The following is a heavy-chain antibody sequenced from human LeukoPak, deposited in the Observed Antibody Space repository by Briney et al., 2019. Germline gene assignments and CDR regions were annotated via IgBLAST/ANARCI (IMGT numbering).Heavy chain of an antibody. J-gene: IGHJ4*02. CDR2: ISYDGSNK. CDR1: GFTFSSYG. D-gene: IGHD4-23*01. CDR3: AKDVDYGGNSLDY. V-gene: IGHV3-30*18. Sequence: PGGSLRLSCAASGFTFSSYGMHWVRQAPGKGLEWVAVISYDGSNKYYADSVKGRFTISRDNSKNTLYLQMNSLRAEDTAVYYCAKDVDYGGNSLDYWGQGTLVIVSS.